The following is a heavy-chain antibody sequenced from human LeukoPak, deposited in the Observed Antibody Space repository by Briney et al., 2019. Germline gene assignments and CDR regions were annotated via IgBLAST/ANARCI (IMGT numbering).Heavy chain of an antibody. J-gene: IGHJ4*02. CDR3: VRPQGMITFGGLVVD. Sequence: GESLKISCKGSGYTFTSYWISWVRRMPGKGLEWMGRIDPTDSYTNYSPSFQGHVTISADKSTSTAYLQWSSLKASDTAIYYCVRPQGMITFGGLVVDWGQGTLVTVSS. CDR1: GYTFTSYW. D-gene: IGHD3-16*02. V-gene: IGHV5-10-1*01. CDR2: IDPTDSYT.